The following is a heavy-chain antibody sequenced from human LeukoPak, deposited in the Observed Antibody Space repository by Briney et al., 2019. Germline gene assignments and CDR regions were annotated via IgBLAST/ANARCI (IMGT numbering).Heavy chain of an antibody. V-gene: IGHV1-24*01. Sequence: ASVKVSCKVSGYTLTELSMHWVRQAPGKSLEWMGGFDPEDGETIYAQKFQGRVTMTEDTSTDTAYMELSSLRSEDTAVYYCATDSSGYYYYGMDVWGQGTTVTVSS. CDR2: FDPEDGET. CDR1: GYTLTELS. CDR3: ATDSSGYYYYGMDV. J-gene: IGHJ6*02. D-gene: IGHD3-10*01.